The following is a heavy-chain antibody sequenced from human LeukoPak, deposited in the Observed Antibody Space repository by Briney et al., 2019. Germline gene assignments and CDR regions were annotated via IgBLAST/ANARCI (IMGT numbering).Heavy chain of an antibody. Sequence: SVKVSCKASGGTFSSFAISWVRQAPGQGLEWMGGIIPIFGTANYAQNFQGRVTITADESTATAYMELSSLKSEDTAVYYCARGRSGYDSLDYWGQGTLVTVSS. D-gene: IGHD5-12*01. V-gene: IGHV1-69*13. CDR2: IIPIFGTA. CDR3: ARGRSGYDSLDY. CDR1: GGTFSSFA. J-gene: IGHJ4*02.